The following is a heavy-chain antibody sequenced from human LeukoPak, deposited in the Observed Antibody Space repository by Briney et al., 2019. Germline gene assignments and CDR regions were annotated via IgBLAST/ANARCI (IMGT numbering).Heavy chain of an antibody. J-gene: IGHJ4*02. CDR1: GFTFSSYG. Sequence: GGSLRLSCAASGFTFSSYGMHWVRQAPGKGLEWVAFIRYDGSNKYYADSVKGRFTISRDNSKNTLYLQMNSLRAEDTAVYYCAKAGYYYDSSGYYPIFDYWGQGTLVTVSS. CDR3: AKAGYYYDSSGYYPIFDY. V-gene: IGHV3-30*02. CDR2: IRYDGSNK. D-gene: IGHD3-22*01.